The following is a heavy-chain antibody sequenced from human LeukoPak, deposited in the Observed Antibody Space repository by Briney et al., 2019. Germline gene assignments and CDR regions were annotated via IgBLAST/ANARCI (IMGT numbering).Heavy chain of an antibody. CDR2: ISYDGSNK. CDR1: GFTFSSYG. CDR3: AKDYLYYYGSGSYYKPPDY. Sequence: GGSLRLSCAASGFTFSSYGMHWVRQAPGKGLEWVAVISYDGSNKYYADSVKGRFTISRDNSKNTQYLQMNSLRAEDTAVYYCAKDYLYYYGSGSYYKPPDYWGQGTLVTVSS. D-gene: IGHD3-10*01. J-gene: IGHJ4*02. V-gene: IGHV3-30*18.